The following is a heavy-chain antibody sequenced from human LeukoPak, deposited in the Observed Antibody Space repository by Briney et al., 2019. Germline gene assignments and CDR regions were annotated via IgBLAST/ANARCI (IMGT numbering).Heavy chain of an antibody. Sequence: SVKVSCKASGGTFSSYAISWVRQAPGQGLEWMGGIIPIFGTANYAQKFQGRVTITADESTSTAYMELSSLRSEDTAVYYCARLPLTGYSRGYYYGMDVWGQGPRSPSP. D-gene: IGHD3-9*01. CDR3: ARLPLTGYSRGYYYGMDV. V-gene: IGHV1-69*01. J-gene: IGHJ6*02. CDR2: IIPIFGTA. CDR1: GGTFSSYA.